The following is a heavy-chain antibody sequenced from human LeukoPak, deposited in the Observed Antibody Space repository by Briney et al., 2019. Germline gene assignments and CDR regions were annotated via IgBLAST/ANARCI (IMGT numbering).Heavy chain of an antibody. V-gene: IGHV4-59*01. D-gene: IGHD4-17*01. CDR2: ISNSGTT. J-gene: IGHJ5*02. CDR1: GGSINDYY. Sequence: SETLSLTCTVSGGSINDYYWTWIRQAPGKGLEWLGYISNSGTTDYNPFLKSRVTMSVDTSKNEFSLKVTSVTAADTAMYYCARVLRGAVTSNCFDPWGQGTLVTVSS. CDR3: ARVLRGAVTSNCFDP.